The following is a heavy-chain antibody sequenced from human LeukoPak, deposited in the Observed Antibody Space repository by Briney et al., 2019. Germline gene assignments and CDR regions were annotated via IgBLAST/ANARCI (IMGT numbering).Heavy chain of an antibody. Sequence: ASVKVSCKASGYTFTSYGISWVRQAPGQGLEWMGWISAYNGNTNYAQKLQGRVTMTTDTSTSTAYMELRSLRSDDTAVYYCAIPSTVTTYSYYFDYWGQGTLVTVSS. CDR3: AIPSTVTTYSYYFDY. D-gene: IGHD4-11*01. V-gene: IGHV1-18*01. CDR1: GYTFTSYG. CDR2: ISAYNGNT. J-gene: IGHJ4*02.